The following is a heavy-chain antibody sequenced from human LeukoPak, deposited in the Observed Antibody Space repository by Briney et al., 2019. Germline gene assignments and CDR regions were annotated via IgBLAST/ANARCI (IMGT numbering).Heavy chain of an antibody. J-gene: IGHJ6*04. CDR1: GGSISSYY. Sequence: SETLSLTCTVSGGSISSYYWSWIRQPPGKGLEWIGYIYYSGSPNYNPSLKSRVTISVDTSKNQFSLKLSSVTAADTAVYYCARAQVVLYTDDYGDYRNYCGMDVWGKGTTVTVSS. D-gene: IGHD4-17*01. V-gene: IGHV4-59*01. CDR3: ARAQVVLYTDDYGDYRNYCGMDV. CDR2: IYYSGSP.